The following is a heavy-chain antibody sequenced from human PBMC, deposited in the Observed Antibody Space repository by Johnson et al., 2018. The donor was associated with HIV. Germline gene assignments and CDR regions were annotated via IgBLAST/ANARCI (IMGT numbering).Heavy chain of an antibody. D-gene: IGHD3-22*01. CDR1: GFTFSSYA. CDR3: ARVERSSNYYRGGFDI. CDR2: ISGSGGST. J-gene: IGHJ3*02. Sequence: VQLVESGGGLVQPGGSLRLSCAASGFTFSSYAMSWVRQAPGKGLEWVSAISGSGGSTYYADSVKGRFTISRDNSKNTLYLQMNSLSAGDTAVYYCARVERSSNYYRGGFDIWGQGTMVTVSS. V-gene: IGHV3-23*04.